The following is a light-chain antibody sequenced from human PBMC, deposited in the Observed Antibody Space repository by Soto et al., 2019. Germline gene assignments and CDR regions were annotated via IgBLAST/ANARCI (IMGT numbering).Light chain of an antibody. J-gene: IGKJ1*01. CDR2: QAS. V-gene: IGKV1-5*03. CDR3: QQYNSYPWT. CDR1: QSIRSW. Sequence: DIQMSQSPSTLSASVGDRVTITCRASQSIRSWLAWYQQKPGKAPNLLIYQASSLQSGVPSRFSGSGSGPEYPLTISSLQPDDFATYYCQQYNSYPWTFGQGTKVDIK.